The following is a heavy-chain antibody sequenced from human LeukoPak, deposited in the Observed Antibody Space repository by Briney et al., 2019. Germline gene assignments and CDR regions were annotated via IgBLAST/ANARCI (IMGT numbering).Heavy chain of an antibody. J-gene: IGHJ4*02. CDR1: GFTFSSYE. CDR2: ISSPGNTI. V-gene: IGHV3-48*03. CDR3: AKRGVVIRVILVGFHKEANYFDS. Sequence: GGSLRLSCAASGFTFSSYEMNWVRQAPGKGLEWISYISSPGNTIYYADSVKGRFTISRDNPKNTLYLQMNSLRAEDTAVYFCAKRGVVIRVILVGFHKEANYFDSWGQGVLVTVSS. D-gene: IGHD3-22*01.